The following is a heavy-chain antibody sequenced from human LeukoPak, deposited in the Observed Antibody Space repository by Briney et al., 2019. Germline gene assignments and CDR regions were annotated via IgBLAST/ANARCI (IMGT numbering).Heavy chain of an antibody. CDR1: GYTFTGYY. J-gene: IGHJ4*02. Sequence: GASVKVSCKASGYTFTGYYMHWVRQAPGQGLEWMGWINPNSGGTNYAQKFQGRVTMTRDTSISTAYMELSRLRSDDTAVYFCTRSRAGRELDYWGQGTLITVSS. D-gene: IGHD1-1*01. CDR3: TRSRAGRELDY. CDR2: INPNSGGT. V-gene: IGHV1-2*02.